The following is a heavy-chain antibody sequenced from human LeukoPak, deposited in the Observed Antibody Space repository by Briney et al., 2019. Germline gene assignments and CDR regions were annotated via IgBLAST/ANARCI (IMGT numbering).Heavy chain of an antibody. J-gene: IGHJ3*02. V-gene: IGHV1-8*03. CDR2: MNPNSGNT. D-gene: IGHD3-10*01. CDR3: ARGNVLLFGDAFDI. CDR1: GYTFTSYD. Sequence: ASVKVSCKASGYTFTSYDINWVRQATGQGLEWMGWMNPNSGNTGYAQKFQGRVTITRNTPISTAYMELSSLRSEDTAVYYCARGNVLLFGDAFDIWGQGTMVTVSS.